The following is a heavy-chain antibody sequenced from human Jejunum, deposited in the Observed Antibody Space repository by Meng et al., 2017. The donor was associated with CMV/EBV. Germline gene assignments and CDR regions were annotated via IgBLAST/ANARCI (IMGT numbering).Heavy chain of an antibody. CDR2: IYPGDSDT. Sequence: WIAWVRQMPGKGLEWMGIIYPGDSDTRYSTSFQGQVTISADKSISTAYLQWTSLKASDTAMYYCARWDCSGTSCYGNFFYYYGMDVWGQGTTVTVSS. J-gene: IGHJ6*02. CDR1: W. V-gene: IGHV5-51*01. D-gene: IGHD2-2*01. CDR3: ARWDCSGTSCYGNFFYYYGMDV.